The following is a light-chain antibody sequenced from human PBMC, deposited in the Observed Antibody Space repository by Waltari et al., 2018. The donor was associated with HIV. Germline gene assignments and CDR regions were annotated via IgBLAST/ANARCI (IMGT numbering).Light chain of an antibody. CDR3: ATWDDSLNVV. Sequence: NIGSNYVYWYQQLPGTAPKLLFYRNNQRPSGVPDRFSGSKSGTSASLAISRLRSEDEADYYCATWDDSLNVVFGGGTKLTVL. J-gene: IGLJ3*02. V-gene: IGLV1-47*01. CDR1: NIGSNY. CDR2: RNN.